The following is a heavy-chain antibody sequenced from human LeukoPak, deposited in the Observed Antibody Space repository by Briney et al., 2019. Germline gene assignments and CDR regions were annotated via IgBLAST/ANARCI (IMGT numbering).Heavy chain of an antibody. CDR3: ARPLSPGGNPYYFDY. CDR2: IWYDGSNK. V-gene: IGHV3-33*01. J-gene: IGHJ4*02. CDR1: GFTFSSYG. D-gene: IGHD4-23*01. Sequence: GRSLRLSCAASGFTFSSYGMHWVRQAPGKGLEWVAVIWYDGSNKYYADPVKGRFTISRDNSKNSLYLQMNSLRAEDTAVYYCARPLSPGGNPYYFDYWGQGTLVTVSS.